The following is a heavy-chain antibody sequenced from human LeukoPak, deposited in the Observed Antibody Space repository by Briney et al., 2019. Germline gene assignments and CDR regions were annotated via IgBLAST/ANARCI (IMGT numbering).Heavy chain of an antibody. CDR1: GVSISRYY. D-gene: IGHD5-18*01. J-gene: IGHJ4*02. CDR3: ARGFGYSYVDY. CDR2: IYYSGSP. V-gene: IGHV4-59*01. Sequence: PSETLSLTFTGSGVSISRYYWSWSRQHPGKGPEWIGYIYYSGSPNYNPSLKSRVTISVDTSKNQFSLKLSSVTAADTAVYYCARGFGYSYVDYWGQGTLVTVSS.